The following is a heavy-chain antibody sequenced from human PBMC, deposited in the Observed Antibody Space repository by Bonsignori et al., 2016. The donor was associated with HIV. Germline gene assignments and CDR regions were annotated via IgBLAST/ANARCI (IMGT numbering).Heavy chain of an antibody. J-gene: IGHJ4*02. V-gene: IGHV3-48*02. D-gene: IGHD6-13*01. CDR2: ISSSSSTI. CDR3: AALSIAAAGS. Sequence: WIRQPPGKGLEWVSYISSSSSTIYYADSVKGRFTISRDNAKNSLYLQMNSLRDEDTAVYYCAALSIAAAGSWGQGTLVTVSS.